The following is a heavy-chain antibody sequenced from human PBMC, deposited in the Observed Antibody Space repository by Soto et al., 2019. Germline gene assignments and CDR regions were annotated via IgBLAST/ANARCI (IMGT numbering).Heavy chain of an antibody. V-gene: IGHV1-46*01. CDR1: GYTFTSYY. D-gene: IGHD4-4*01. J-gene: IGHJ4*02. Sequence: ASVKVSCKASGYTFTSYYMHWVRQAPGQGLEWMGIINPSGGSTSYAQKFQGRVTMTRDTSTSTVYMELSSLRSEDTAVYCCARDHYYSNYGRVFDYWGQGTLVTVSS. CDR2: INPSGGST. CDR3: ARDHYYSNYGRVFDY.